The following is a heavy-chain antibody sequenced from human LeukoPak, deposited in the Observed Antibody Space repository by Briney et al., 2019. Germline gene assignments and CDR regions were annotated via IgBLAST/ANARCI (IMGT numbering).Heavy chain of an antibody. J-gene: IGHJ4*02. CDR3: ARGWAMVRGVPFDY. V-gene: IGHV3-23*01. CDR1: GFTFRSYA. CDR2: ISTSGAST. D-gene: IGHD3-10*01. Sequence: GGSLRLSCAASGFTFRSYAMSWVRQAPGKGLEWVSAISTSGASTYYADSVKGRFTISRDNSKDTLYLQMNSLRAEDTAVYYCARGWAMVRGVPFDYWGQGTLVTVSS.